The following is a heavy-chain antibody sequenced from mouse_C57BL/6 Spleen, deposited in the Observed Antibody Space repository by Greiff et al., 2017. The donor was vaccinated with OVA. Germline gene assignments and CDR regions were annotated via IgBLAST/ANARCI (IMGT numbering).Heavy chain of an antibody. CDR3: ARWAGNWFAY. Sequence: QVQLQQPGAELVRPGTSVKLSCKASGYTFTSYWMHWVKQRPGQGLEWIGVIDPSDCYTNYNQKFKGKATLTVDTSSSTAYMQLSSLTSEDSAVYYCARWAGNWFAYWGQGTLVTVSA. V-gene: IGHV1-59*01. CDR2: IDPSDCYT. CDR1: GYTFTSYW. D-gene: IGHD2-1*01. J-gene: IGHJ3*01.